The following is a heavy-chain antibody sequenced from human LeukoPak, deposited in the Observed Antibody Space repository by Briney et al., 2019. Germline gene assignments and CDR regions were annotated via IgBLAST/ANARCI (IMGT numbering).Heavy chain of an antibody. Sequence: PGGSLRLSCAASGFTFNDYYMSWIRQAPGKGLEWVSYITPSSSYTKYVDSVKGRFTISRDNAKNSLYLQMNSLRADDTAVYYCARETLGILDYWGQGTLVTVSS. J-gene: IGHJ4*02. V-gene: IGHV3-11*06. CDR1: GFTFNDYY. CDR3: ARETLGILDY. D-gene: IGHD7-27*01. CDR2: ITPSSSYT.